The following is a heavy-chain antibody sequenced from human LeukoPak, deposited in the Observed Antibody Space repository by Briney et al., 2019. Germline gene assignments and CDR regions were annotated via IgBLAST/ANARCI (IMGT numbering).Heavy chain of an antibody. V-gene: IGHV1-69*13. CDR2: IIPIFGTA. Sequence: SVKVSCKASGGTVSSYAISWVRQAPGQGLEWMGGIIPIFGTANYAQKFQGRVTITADESTSTAYMELSSLRSEDTAVYYCARGDGELGWFDPWGQGTLVTVSS. CDR3: ARGDGELGWFDP. J-gene: IGHJ5*02. D-gene: IGHD3-10*01. CDR1: GGTVSSYA.